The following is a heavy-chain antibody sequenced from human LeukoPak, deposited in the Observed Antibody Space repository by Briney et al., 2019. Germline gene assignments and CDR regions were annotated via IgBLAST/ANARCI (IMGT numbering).Heavy chain of an antibody. J-gene: IGHJ3*02. V-gene: IGHV4-61*02. CDR2: IYTSGST. Sequence: SGTLSLTCTVSGGSISSGSYYWSWIRQPAGKGLEWIGRIYTSGSTNYNPSLKSRVTISVGTSKNQFSLKLSSVTAADTAVYYCARQVEMATIDAFDIWGQGTMVTVSS. CDR1: GGSISSGSYY. D-gene: IGHD5-24*01. CDR3: ARQVEMATIDAFDI.